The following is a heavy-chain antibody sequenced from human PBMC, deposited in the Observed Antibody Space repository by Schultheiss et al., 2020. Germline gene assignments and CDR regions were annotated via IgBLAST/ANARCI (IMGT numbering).Heavy chain of an antibody. D-gene: IGHD4-17*01. Sequence: SVKVSCKASGYTFTSYGISWVRQAPGQGLEWMGGIIPIFGTANYAQKFQGRVTITADESTSTAYMELSSLRSEDTAVYYCARGHHGDYVSYYYGMDVWGQGTTVTVSS. CDR2: IIPIFGTA. CDR3: ARGHHGDYVSYYYGMDV. V-gene: IGHV1-69*13. J-gene: IGHJ6*02. CDR1: GYTFTSYG.